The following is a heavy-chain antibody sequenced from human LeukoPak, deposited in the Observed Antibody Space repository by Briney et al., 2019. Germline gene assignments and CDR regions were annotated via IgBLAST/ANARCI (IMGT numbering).Heavy chain of an antibody. CDR2: ISSNGGST. J-gene: IGHJ4*02. D-gene: IGHD3-10*01. V-gene: IGHV3-64D*09. Sequence: PGGSLRLSCSASGFTFSSYAMHWVRQAPGKGLVYVSAISSNGGSTYYADSVKGRFTISRDNSKNTLYLQMSSLRAEDTAVYYCVKFRPRVYWGQGTLVTVSS. CDR3: VKFRPRVY. CDR1: GFTFSSYA.